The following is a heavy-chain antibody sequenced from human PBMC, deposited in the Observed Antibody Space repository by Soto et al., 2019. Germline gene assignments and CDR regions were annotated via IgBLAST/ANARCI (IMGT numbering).Heavy chain of an antibody. J-gene: IGHJ3*02. Sequence: QVQLVQSGAEVKKPGSSVKVSCKASGGTFSSYTISWVRQAPGQGLEWMGRIIPILGIANYAQKFQGRVMITADKATSTAYMELSSLRSEDTAVYYCARALNWNDVRDAFDIWGQGTMVTVSS. CDR3: ARALNWNDVRDAFDI. CDR2: IIPILGIA. CDR1: GGTFSSYT. V-gene: IGHV1-69*02. D-gene: IGHD1-20*01.